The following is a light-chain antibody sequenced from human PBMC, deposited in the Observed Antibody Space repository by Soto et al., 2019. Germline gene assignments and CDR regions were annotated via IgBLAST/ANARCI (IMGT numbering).Light chain of an antibody. CDR3: QHYGSSLWT. CDR2: GAS. CDR1: QSVSSSN. Sequence: EIGLTQSPGTLSLSPGERATLSCRASQSVSSSNLAWYQQKPGQAPRLLIYGASTRATGIPDGFSGSGSGTDFTLTISRLEPEDFAVYYCQHYGSSLWTFGQGTKVEIK. V-gene: IGKV3-20*01. J-gene: IGKJ1*01.